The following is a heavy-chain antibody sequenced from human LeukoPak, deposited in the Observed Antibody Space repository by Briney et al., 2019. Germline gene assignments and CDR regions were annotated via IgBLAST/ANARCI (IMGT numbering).Heavy chain of an antibody. Sequence: ASVEVSCKASGYTFTSYYMHWVRQAPGQGLEWMGIINPSGGSTSYAQKFQGRVTMTRDTSTSTVYMELSSLRSEDTAVYYCARVLIVGEPFDYWGQGPLVTVST. CDR2: INPSGGST. CDR1: GYTFTSYY. D-gene: IGHD2-21*01. CDR3: ARVLIVGEPFDY. V-gene: IGHV1-46*01. J-gene: IGHJ4*02.